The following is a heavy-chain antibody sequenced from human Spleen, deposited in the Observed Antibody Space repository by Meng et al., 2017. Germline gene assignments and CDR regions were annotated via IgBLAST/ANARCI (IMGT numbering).Heavy chain of an antibody. CDR2: ISVYNGKT. CDR3: ARDQSADTDMESFFDF. V-gene: IGHV1-18*04. D-gene: IGHD5-18*01. Sequence: ASVKVSCKPSGYNFPDYYIHWVRQAPGQGLEWMGWISVYNGKTDYAQKFQGRVTMTTETSSNTAYLELKNLRYDDTAIYYCARDQSADTDMESFFDFWGQGTPVTVSS. J-gene: IGHJ5*01. CDR1: GYNFPDYY.